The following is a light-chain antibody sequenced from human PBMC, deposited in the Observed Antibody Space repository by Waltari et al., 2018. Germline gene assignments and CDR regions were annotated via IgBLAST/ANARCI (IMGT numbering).Light chain of an antibody. J-gene: IGKJ2*01. CDR1: QGIGNA. CDR3: LQHNSYSYT. Sequence: ITCRASQGIGNALGWFQQKPGRAPKRLIYGASTLQSGVPSRFSGSGSGTEFTLTISSLQPEDFATYYCLQHNSYSYTFGQGTKLDIK. CDR2: GAS. V-gene: IGKV1-17*01.